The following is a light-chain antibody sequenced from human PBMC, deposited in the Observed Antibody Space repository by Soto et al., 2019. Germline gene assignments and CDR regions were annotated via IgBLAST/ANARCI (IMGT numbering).Light chain of an antibody. Sequence: EIVWTQSPGTLSLSPGERATLSCRASQSVSSSYLAWYQQKPGQAPRLLIYGASSRATGIPDRFSGSGSGTDFTLTISRLEPEDFAVYYCQQYGSSPPEGTFGQGTKLEIK. CDR1: QSVSSSY. J-gene: IGKJ2*01. V-gene: IGKV3-20*01. CDR2: GAS. CDR3: QQYGSSPPEGT.